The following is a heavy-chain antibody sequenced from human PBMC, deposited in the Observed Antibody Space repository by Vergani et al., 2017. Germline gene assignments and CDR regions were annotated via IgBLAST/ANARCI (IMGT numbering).Heavy chain of an antibody. D-gene: IGHD6-6*01. CDR2: INHSGST. CDR3: ARGWRSSSSKSYYYYYMDV. J-gene: IGHJ6*03. V-gene: IGHV4-34*01. CDR1: GGSISGYY. Sequence: QVQLQESGPGLVKPSETLSLTCTVSGGSISGYYWSWIRQPPGKGLEWIGEINHSGSTNYNPSLKSRVTISVDTSKNQFSLKLSSVTAADTAVYYCARGWRSSSSKSYYYYYMDVWGKGTTVTVSS.